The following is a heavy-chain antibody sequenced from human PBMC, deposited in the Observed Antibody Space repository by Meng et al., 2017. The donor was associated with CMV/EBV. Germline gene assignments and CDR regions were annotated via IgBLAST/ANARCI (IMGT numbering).Heavy chain of an antibody. CDR3: ARDSAVAGVVDY. Sequence: QRPGSGRVRVRPSGTLAIPCTASGGFISSNSYYWGLSRQPPGKGLEWIGSIYYSGSTYYNPSLKSRVTISVDTSKNQFSLKLSSVTAADTAVYYCARDSAVAGVVDYWGQGTLVTVSS. CDR2: IYYSGST. V-gene: IGHV4-39*07. CDR1: GGFISSNSYY. J-gene: IGHJ4*02. D-gene: IGHD6-19*01.